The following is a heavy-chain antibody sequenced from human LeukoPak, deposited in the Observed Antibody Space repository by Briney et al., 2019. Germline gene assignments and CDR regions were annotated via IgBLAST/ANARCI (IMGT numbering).Heavy chain of an antibody. CDR2: INHSGST. D-gene: IGHD1-1*01. CDR1: GGSFSGYY. CDR3: ARAPTGRDFDY. V-gene: IGHV4-34*01. Sequence: PSETLSLTCAVYGGSFSGYYWNWIRQPPGKGLEWIGEINHSGSTNYNPSLKSRVAMSVDTSKNQFSLKLSSVTAAGTAVYYCARAPTGRDFDYWGQGTLVTVSS. J-gene: IGHJ4*02.